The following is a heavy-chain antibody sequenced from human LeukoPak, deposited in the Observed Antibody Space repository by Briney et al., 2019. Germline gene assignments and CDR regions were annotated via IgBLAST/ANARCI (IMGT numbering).Heavy chain of an antibody. Sequence: GESLKVSCQGSGYSFTSYWIGWVRQMPGKGLEWMGIIYPGDSDTRYSPSFQGQVTISADKSISTAYLQWSSLKASDTAMYYCARQVIVGTNTGAFDSWGQGTMVTVSS. D-gene: IGHD1-26*01. CDR2: IYPGDSDT. J-gene: IGHJ3*02. CDR1: GYSFTSYW. CDR3: ARQVIVGTNTGAFDS. V-gene: IGHV5-51*01.